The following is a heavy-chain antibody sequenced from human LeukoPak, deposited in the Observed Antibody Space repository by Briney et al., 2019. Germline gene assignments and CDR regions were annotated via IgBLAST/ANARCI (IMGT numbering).Heavy chain of an antibody. Sequence: SSETLSLTCTVSGGSISSYFWTWIRQPPGKGLEWIGYIYYSGSTKYNPSLKSRVTISVDTSKNQFSLKLSSVTAADTAVYYCARQGYGDYFYWCFDLWGRGTLVTVSS. J-gene: IGHJ2*01. D-gene: IGHD4-17*01. CDR1: GGSISSYF. CDR2: IYYSGST. CDR3: ARQGYGDYFYWCFDL. V-gene: IGHV4-59*08.